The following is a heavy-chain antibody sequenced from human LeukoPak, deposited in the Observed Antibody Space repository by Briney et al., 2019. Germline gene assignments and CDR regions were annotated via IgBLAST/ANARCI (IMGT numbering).Heavy chain of an antibody. Sequence: ASVKVSCKASGYTFTGYYMHWVRQAPGQGLEWMGWINPNSGGTNYAQKFQGRVTMTRDTSISTAYMELSRLRSDDTAVCYCARGGVTGYYYDSSGYYYFDYWGQGTLVTVSS. CDR2: INPNSGGT. V-gene: IGHV1-2*02. CDR3: ARGGVTGYYYDSSGYYYFDY. CDR1: GYTFTGYY. D-gene: IGHD3-22*01. J-gene: IGHJ4*02.